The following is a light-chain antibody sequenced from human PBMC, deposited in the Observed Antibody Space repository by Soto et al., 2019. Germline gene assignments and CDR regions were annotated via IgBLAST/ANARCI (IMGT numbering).Light chain of an antibody. J-gene: IGKJ1*01. V-gene: IGKV1-39*01. CDR1: QSIGNF. CDR3: QQTYSTWT. Sequence: DIQMTQSPSSLSAFVGDRVTITCRASQSIGNFLNWYQQRPGKAPELLIYAASNLQSGVPSRFSGSGSGTAFTLTISSLRLADFATYYCQQTYSTWTFGQGTRVEIK. CDR2: AAS.